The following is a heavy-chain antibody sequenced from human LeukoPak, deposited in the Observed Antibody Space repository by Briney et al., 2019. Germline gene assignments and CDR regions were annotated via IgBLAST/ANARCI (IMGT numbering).Heavy chain of an antibody. D-gene: IGHD3-22*01. J-gene: IGHJ4*02. CDR2: IKSDGGST. CDR3: AEDLRYYYDVSGYWDY. V-gene: IGHV3-74*01. Sequence: GGSLRLSCAASGFSFSDYWMYWVRQAPGKGLLWVSIIKSDGGSTIYADSVKGRFTVSRDDAKSTLFLQMNSLRAEDTAVYYCAEDLRYYYDVSGYWDYWGQGTLVTVSS. CDR1: GFSFSDYW.